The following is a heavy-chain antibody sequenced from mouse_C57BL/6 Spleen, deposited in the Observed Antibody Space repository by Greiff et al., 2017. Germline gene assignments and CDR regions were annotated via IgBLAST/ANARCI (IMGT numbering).Heavy chain of an antibody. V-gene: IGHV3-6*01. CDR1: GYSITSGYY. Sequence: EVKVEESGPGLVKPSQSLSLTCSVTGYSITSGYYWNWIRQFPGNKLEWMGYISYDGSNNYNPSLKNRISITRDTSKNQFFLKLNSVTTEDTATYYCARDSYDGYYNYWGQGTTLTVSS. CDR2: ISYDGSN. J-gene: IGHJ2*01. D-gene: IGHD2-3*01. CDR3: ARDSYDGYYNY.